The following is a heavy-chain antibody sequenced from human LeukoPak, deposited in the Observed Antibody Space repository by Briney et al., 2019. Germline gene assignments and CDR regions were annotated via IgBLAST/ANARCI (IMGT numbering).Heavy chain of an antibody. CDR2: ISATGAGT. D-gene: IGHD6-6*01. CDR1: GFTFSSYA. J-gene: IGHJ4*02. V-gene: IGHV3-23*01. Sequence: PGASLRLSCAASGFTFSSYAMSSVRRTPRKGLDWVSTISATGAGTVYADSVKGRFTISRDKSKNTLLLQMNSLRPDDTAVYYCAKDWATLPSRLSPFDSWGQGILVTVSS. CDR3: AKDWATLPSRLSPFDS.